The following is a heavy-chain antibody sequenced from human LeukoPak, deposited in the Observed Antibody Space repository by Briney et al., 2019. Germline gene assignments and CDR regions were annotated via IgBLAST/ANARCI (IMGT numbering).Heavy chain of an antibody. CDR1: GFTFSGYA. CDR3: AKGVVNYYYYMDV. CDR2: ISGSGGST. V-gene: IGHV3-23*01. Sequence: PGGSLRLSCAASGFTFSGYAMSWVRQAPGKGLEWVSGISGSGGSTYSADSVKGRFTSSRDNSKNTLWLQMNSLRAEDTAVYYCAKGVVNYYYYMDVWGKGTTVTVSS. J-gene: IGHJ6*03. D-gene: IGHD2-15*01.